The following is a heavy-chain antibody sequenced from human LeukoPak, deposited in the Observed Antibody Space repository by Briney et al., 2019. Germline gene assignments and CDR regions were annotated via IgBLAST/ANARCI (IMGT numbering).Heavy chain of an antibody. Sequence: SETLSLTCTVSGGSISSSSYYWGWIRQPPGKGLEWIGYIFYSGSTNYSPSLKSRVTISIDTSKNQFSLKLSSVTAADTAVYYCAGASSFDYWGQGTLVTVSS. CDR1: GGSISSSSYY. CDR2: IFYSGST. CDR3: AGASSFDY. V-gene: IGHV4-61*05. J-gene: IGHJ4*02.